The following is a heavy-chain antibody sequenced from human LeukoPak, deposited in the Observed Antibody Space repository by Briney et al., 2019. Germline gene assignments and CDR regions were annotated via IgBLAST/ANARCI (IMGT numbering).Heavy chain of an antibody. CDR2: IYYSGST. CDR1: GGSISSYY. V-gene: IGHV4-59*08. Sequence: SETLSLTCTVSGGSISSYYWSWIRQPPGKGLEWIGYIYYSGSTNYNPSLKSRVTISVDTSKNQFSLKLSSVTAADTAVYYCARHPGRSYYDSSGYYSLDAFDIWGQGTMVTVSS. CDR3: ARHPGRSYYDSSGYYSLDAFDI. J-gene: IGHJ3*02. D-gene: IGHD3-22*01.